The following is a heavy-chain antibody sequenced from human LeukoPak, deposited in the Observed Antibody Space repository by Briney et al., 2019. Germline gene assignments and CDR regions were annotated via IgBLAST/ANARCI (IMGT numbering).Heavy chain of an antibody. J-gene: IGHJ4*02. CDR2: ISYDGSNK. CDR3: ARAAPLSYFDY. Sequence: GRSLRLSCAASGFTFSSYAMHWVRQAPGKGLEWVAVISYDGSNKYYADSVKGRFTISRDNSKNTLYLQMNSLRAEDTAVYYCARAAPLSYFDYWGQGTLVTVSS. D-gene: IGHD2-8*01. V-gene: IGHV3-30*04. CDR1: GFTFSSYA.